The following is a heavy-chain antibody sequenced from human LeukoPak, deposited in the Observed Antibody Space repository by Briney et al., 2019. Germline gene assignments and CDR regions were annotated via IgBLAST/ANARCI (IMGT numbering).Heavy chain of an antibody. V-gene: IGHV5-51*01. CDR1: GYSFTNHW. J-gene: IGHJ4*02. CDR3: VRGVKYSSGWLLDY. D-gene: IGHD6-19*01. Sequence: GEALKISCKGSGYSFTNHWIGWLRQMPGKGQERMGIIYPGDSDTRYRPSFQGQVTISAAKSITTAYLQWSSLKDSDTAMCYCVRGVKYSSGWLLDYGGEGTLVAVSS. CDR2: IYPGDSDT.